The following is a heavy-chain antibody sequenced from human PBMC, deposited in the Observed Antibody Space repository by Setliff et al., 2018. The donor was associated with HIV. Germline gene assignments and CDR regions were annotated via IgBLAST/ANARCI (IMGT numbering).Heavy chain of an antibody. CDR2: VSDGGT. D-gene: IGHD5-12*01. J-gene: IGHJ4*02. CDR3: AREIARYSGYEGRMDYFDY. Sequence: SETLSLTCTVIGASVSMPGWWGWVRQSPGKRLEWIGEVSDGGTKYNPSLQGRATTSVDRSKNQFSLKLSSVTAADTAVYYCAREIARYSGYEGRMDYFDYWGQGTLVTVSS. CDR1: GASVSMPGW. V-gene: IGHV4-4*02.